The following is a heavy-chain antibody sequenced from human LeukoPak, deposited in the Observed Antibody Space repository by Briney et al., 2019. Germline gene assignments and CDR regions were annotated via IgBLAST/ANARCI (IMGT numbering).Heavy chain of an antibody. Sequence: GGSLRLSCAASGFTFSSYGMHWVRQAPGKGLEWVAVIWYDGSNKYYADFVKGRFTISRDNSKNTLYLQMNSLRAEDTAVYYCATGPPYSGYDLYYFDYWGQGTLVTVSS. CDR1: GFTFSSYG. V-gene: IGHV3-33*01. CDR2: IWYDGSNK. D-gene: IGHD5-12*01. CDR3: ATGPPYSGYDLYYFDY. J-gene: IGHJ4*02.